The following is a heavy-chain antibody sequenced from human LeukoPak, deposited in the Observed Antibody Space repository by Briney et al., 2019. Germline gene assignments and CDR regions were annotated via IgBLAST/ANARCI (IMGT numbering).Heavy chain of an antibody. CDR2: INHSGST. Sequence: SETPSLTCAVYGGSFSGYYWSWIRQPPGKGLEWIGEINHSGSTNYNPSLKSRVTISVDTSKNQFSLKLSSVTAADTAVYYCARGSDIVVVPVYGMDVWGKGTTVTVSS. V-gene: IGHV4-34*01. D-gene: IGHD2-2*01. J-gene: IGHJ6*04. CDR1: GGSFSGYY. CDR3: ARGSDIVVVPVYGMDV.